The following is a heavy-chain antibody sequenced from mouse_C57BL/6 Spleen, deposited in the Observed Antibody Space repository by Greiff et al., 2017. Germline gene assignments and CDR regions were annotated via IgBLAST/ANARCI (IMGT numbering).Heavy chain of an antibody. V-gene: IGHV1-7*01. Sequence: VKLVESGAELVKPGASVKLSCKASGYTFTSYWMHWVKQRPGQGLEWIGYINPSSGYTKYKQKFKDKATLTADKSSNTAYMQLSSLTYEDSAVYYCAKGWDVGGFDYWGQGTTLTVSS. CDR3: AKGWDVGGFDY. D-gene: IGHD3-3*01. CDR1: GYTFTSYW. CDR2: INPSSGYT. J-gene: IGHJ2*01.